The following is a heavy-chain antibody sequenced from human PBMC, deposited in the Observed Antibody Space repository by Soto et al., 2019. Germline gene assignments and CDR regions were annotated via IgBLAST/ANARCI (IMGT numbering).Heavy chain of an antibody. D-gene: IGHD3-3*01. J-gene: IGHJ4*02. CDR2: VTHSGGST. CDR1: GFIFNNYD. V-gene: IGHV3-23*01. Sequence: EVQLLDSGGGLVQPGGSLRLSCAASGFIFNNYDMAGVRQIPGKGLEWVSSVTHSGGSTYYADSVKGRFTISRDNSKSTLYVQMNSLRAEDTAVYYCAKVWSGRYFDCWGQGTLVTVSS. CDR3: AKVWSGRYFDC.